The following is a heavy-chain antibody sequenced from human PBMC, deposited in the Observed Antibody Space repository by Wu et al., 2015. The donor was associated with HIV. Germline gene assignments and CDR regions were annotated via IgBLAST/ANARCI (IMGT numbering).Heavy chain of an antibody. V-gene: IGHV1-2*02. CDR2: IDPSTGGP. CDR3: ARDLMDYYGSGSYYRYYFDY. J-gene: IGHJ4*02. CDR1: GYTFTNYY. D-gene: IGHD3-10*01. Sequence: QVQLVQSGAEVKKPGASVKVSCKASGYTFTNYYLHWVRQAPGHGLEWMGWIDPSTGGPNYARKFQGRVTVTRDTSVNTAYMELSRLRSDDTAVYYCARDLMDYYGSGSYYRYYFDYWGQGTLVTVSS.